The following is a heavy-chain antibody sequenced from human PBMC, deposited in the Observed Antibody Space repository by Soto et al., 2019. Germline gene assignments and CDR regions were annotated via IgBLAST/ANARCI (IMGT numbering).Heavy chain of an antibody. CDR1: GGSFSGYY. D-gene: IGHD6-13*01. V-gene: IGHV4-34*01. J-gene: IGHJ3*02. CDR2: INHSGST. CDR3: ERGGKQHLVRRRAFEI. Sequence: QVQLQQWGAGLLKPSETLSLPCAVYGGSFSGYYWSWIRQPPGKGLEWIGEINHSGSTNYNPSLKSRVTISVDTSKNQCALKLRSVTAADTAVYDCERGGKQHLVRRRAFEIWGQGTMVTVSS.